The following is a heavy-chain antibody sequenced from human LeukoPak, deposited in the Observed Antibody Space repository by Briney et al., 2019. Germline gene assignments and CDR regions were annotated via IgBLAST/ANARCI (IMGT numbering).Heavy chain of an antibody. CDR1: GYSINSAYY. J-gene: IGHJ5*02. V-gene: IGHV4-38-2*01. D-gene: IGHD3-10*01. Sequence: SQTLSLTCAVSGYSINSAYYWGWIRQPPGKGLEWIGSMYHSGITYYNPSLKSRVTISVDTSKNQFSLKLNSVTAADTAVYYCARLTPGKNWFDPWGQGTLVTVSS. CDR2: MYHSGIT. CDR3: ARLTPGKNWFDP.